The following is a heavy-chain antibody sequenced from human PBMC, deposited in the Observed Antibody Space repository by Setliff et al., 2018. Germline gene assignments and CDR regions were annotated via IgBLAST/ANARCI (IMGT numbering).Heavy chain of an antibody. V-gene: IGHV1-69*05. J-gene: IGHJ6*03. D-gene: IGHD5-12*01. CDR2: TIPMFGSA. Sequence: SVKVSCKASGGTFRSYGISWVRQAPGQGLEWMGGTIPMFGSANYAQKFQGRVTIITDEFTGTAYMGLSSLRTEDTAVYYCAREGVDIRSSTDYRYYMDVWGKGTTVTVSS. CDR3: AREGVDIRSSTDYRYYMDV. CDR1: GGTFRSYG.